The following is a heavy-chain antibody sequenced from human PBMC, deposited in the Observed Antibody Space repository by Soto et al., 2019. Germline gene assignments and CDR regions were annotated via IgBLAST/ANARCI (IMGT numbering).Heavy chain of an antibody. CDR3: ARAPGRYNWNYPWFDP. Sequence: SVNVSCKASGGTFSSYSISWVRQAPGQGLEWMGWIIPMFGTAKYAQKFQGRVTITADESTSTAYMELSSLRSEHTAVYYCARAPGRYNWNYPWFDPWGQGTLVTVSS. D-gene: IGHD1-7*01. J-gene: IGHJ5*02. CDR1: GGTFSSYS. CDR2: IIPMFGTA. V-gene: IGHV1-69*13.